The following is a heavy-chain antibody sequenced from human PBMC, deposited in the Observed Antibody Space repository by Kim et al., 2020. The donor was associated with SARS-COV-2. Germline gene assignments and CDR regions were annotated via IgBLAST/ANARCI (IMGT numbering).Heavy chain of an antibody. D-gene: IGHD6-13*01. J-gene: IGHJ4*02. CDR3: AGLRIAAAGGFDY. V-gene: IGHV4-59*08. Sequence: NPARKSRVTITIDTSTNQFSLKLSSVTAADTAVYYCAGLRIAAAGGFDYWGQGTLVTVSS.